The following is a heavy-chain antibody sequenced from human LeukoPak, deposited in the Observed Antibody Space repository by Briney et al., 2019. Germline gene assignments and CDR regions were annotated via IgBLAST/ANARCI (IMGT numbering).Heavy chain of an antibody. J-gene: IGHJ4*02. D-gene: IGHD3-22*01. CDR1: GYTFTGYY. CDR2: INPNSGGT. Sequence: ASVKVSCKASGYTFTGYYMHWVRQAPGQGLEWMGWINPNSGGTNYAQKFQGRVTMTRDTSISTAYMELSRLRSDDTAVYYCARDYDSSGHLVAFWGQGTLVTVSS. CDR3: ARDYDSSGHLVAF. V-gene: IGHV1-2*02.